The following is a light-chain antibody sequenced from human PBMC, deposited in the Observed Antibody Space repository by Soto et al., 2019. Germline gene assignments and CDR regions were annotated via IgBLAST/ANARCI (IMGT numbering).Light chain of an antibody. J-gene: IGKJ2*01. V-gene: IGKV3-15*01. CDR1: QSVGSN. CDR3: QQYKNWPPTPYT. CDR2: GAS. Sequence: EIVMTQSPATLSVSPGERATLSCRASQSVGSNLAWYLQKPGQAPRLVIYGASTRATGIPARFSGSGSGTEFTLTISSLQSEDFAVYYCQQYKNWPPTPYTFGQGTKLEI.